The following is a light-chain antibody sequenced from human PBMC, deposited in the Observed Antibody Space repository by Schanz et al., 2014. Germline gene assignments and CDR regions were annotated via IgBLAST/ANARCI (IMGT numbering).Light chain of an antibody. V-gene: IGKV1-39*01. J-gene: IGKJ2*01. Sequence: DVQMTQSPSTLSASVGARVTITCRASQSISSWLAWYQQKPGKAPKVLIYAASSLQSGVPSRFSGSGSGTDFTLTISSLQPEDFATYYCHQSYSTPHTFGRGTNLEIK. CDR2: AAS. CDR3: HQSYSTPHT. CDR1: QSISSW.